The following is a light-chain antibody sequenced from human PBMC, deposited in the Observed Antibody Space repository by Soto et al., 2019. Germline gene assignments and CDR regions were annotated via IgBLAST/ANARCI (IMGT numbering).Light chain of an antibody. CDR2: AAS. V-gene: IGKV1-39*01. J-gene: IGKJ1*01. CDR1: QNINSY. Sequence: DIQMTQSPSSLSASVGDRVTITCRASQNINSYVNWYQQKPGKAPKLLIYAASSLQSGVPSRFSGSESGTDFTLTISRLQPEDFVTYYCQQTYSNPPWTFGQGTKVEVK. CDR3: QQTYSNPPWT.